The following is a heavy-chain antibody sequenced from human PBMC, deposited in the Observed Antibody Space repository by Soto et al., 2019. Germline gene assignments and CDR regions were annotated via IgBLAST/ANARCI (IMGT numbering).Heavy chain of an antibody. CDR3: ARTAEGDTPRPHWYFDL. D-gene: IGHD5-18*01. CDR1: GFPVNATY. V-gene: IGHV3-53*02. J-gene: IGHJ2*01. CDR2: LYADGST. Sequence: EVQLVETGGALIQPGGSLRLSCAASGFPVNATYLSWVRQAPGKGLEWLSVLYADGSTYYIDSVKGRFRISRDSSKNTLYLPRDCLRADDTALYFCARTAEGDTPRPHWYFDLWGRGTLVTVSS.